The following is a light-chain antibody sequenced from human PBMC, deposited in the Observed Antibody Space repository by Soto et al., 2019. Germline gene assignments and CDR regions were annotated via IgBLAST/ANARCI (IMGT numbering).Light chain of an antibody. CDR1: SSDVGANDL. V-gene: IGLV2-14*01. Sequence: QSVLTQPASVSGSPGQSIAISCTGTSSDVGANDLVSWYQQHPGKAPKLLIYEVKSRPSGVSNRFSGSKSGSTAPLTISGLQAEDEATYYCSSYTNTNTPFGTGTKVTVL. CDR3: SSYTNTNTP. CDR2: EVK. J-gene: IGLJ1*01.